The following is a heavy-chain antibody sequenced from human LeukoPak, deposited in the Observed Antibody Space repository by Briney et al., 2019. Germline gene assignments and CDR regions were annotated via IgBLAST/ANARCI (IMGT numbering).Heavy chain of an antibody. J-gene: IGHJ4*02. Sequence: GGSLKLSCAASGFTFSASAMDWVRQASGKGLEWVGRIRSKPHNYATAYAASVKGRFTLSRDDSENTEFLQMNSLRTEDTAIYYCIPVVGDMVFTKPYWGQGTLVTVSS. CDR3: IPVVGDMVFTKPY. CDR2: IRSKPHNYAT. D-gene: IGHD5/OR15-5a*01. V-gene: IGHV3-73*01. CDR1: GFTFSASA.